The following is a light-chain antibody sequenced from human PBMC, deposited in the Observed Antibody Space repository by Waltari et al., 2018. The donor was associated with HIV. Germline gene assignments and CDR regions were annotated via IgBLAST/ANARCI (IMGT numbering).Light chain of an antibody. CDR2: WAS. CDR3: HQYYTTPWA. V-gene: IGKV4-1*01. J-gene: IGKJ1*01. CDR1: QSVLYNYNSKNY. Sequence: DIVLTQSPDSLAVSLGERATIHCKASQSVLYNYNSKNYLSWYQQNPGQPPKLLIYWASTRESGVPGRFSGSASGTDFTLTISGLQAEDVAVYYCHQYYTTPWAFGQGTKVEIK.